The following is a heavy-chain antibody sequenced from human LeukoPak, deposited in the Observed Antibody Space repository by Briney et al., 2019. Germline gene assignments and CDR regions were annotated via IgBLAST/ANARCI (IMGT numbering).Heavy chain of an antibody. CDR3: ASWAGNTQSDSWSGPFDY. J-gene: IGHJ4*02. CDR1: GLTFSNFK. CDR2: ISDSGRTT. D-gene: IGHD3-3*01. Sequence: PGGSLRLSCAVSGLTFSNFKMNWVRQAPGKGLEWVSYISDSGRTTFYADSVKGRFTISRDNAKNSLYLQMSSLRVEDTAVYYCASWAGNTQSDSWSGPFDYWGQGPLVTVSP. V-gene: IGHV3-48*03.